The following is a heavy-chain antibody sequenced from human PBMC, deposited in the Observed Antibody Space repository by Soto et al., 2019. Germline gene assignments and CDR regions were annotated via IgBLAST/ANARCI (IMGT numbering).Heavy chain of an antibody. D-gene: IGHD2-21*02. J-gene: IGHJ4*02. CDR1: GGSISSYY. V-gene: IGHV4-4*07. Sequence: SETLSLTCTVSGGSISSYYWSWIRQPAGKGLEWIGRIYTSGSTNYNPSLKSRVTMSVDTSKNQFSLKLSSVTAADTAVYYCTTAPPQQVVVTAIRGLGIIDYWGQGTLVTV. CDR3: TTAPPQQVVVTAIRGLGIIDY. CDR2: IYTSGST.